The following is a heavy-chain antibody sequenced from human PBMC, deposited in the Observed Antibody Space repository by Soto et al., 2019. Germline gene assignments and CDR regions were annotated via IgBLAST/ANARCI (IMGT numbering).Heavy chain of an antibody. V-gene: IGHV3-48*02. J-gene: IGHJ4*02. CDR2: ISSSSSTI. CDR3: ARDYYDSSGYYGAIGY. CDR1: GFTFSSYS. Sequence: GGSLRVSCAASGFTFSSYSMNWVRQAPGKGLEWVSYISSSSSTIYYADSVKGRFTISRDNAKNSLHLQMNSLRDEDTAVYYCARDYYDSSGYYGAIGYWGQGTLVTVSS. D-gene: IGHD3-22*01.